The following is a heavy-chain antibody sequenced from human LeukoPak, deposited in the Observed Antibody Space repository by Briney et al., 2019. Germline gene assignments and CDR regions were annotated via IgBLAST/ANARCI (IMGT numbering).Heavy chain of an antibody. D-gene: IGHD5-12*01. Sequence: ASVKVSCKASGYTFTGHYMHWVRQAPGQGLEWMGRINPNSGGTNYAQKFQGRVTMTRDTSISTAYMELSRLRSDDTAVYYCALWWLRSDFDYSSQGTLVTVSS. CDR1: GYTFTGHY. J-gene: IGHJ4*02. CDR2: INPNSGGT. V-gene: IGHV1-2*06. CDR3: ALWWLRSDFDY.